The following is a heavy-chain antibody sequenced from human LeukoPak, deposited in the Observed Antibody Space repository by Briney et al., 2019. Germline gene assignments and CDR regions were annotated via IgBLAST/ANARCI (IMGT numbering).Heavy chain of an antibody. CDR1: GFTFSSYA. V-gene: IGHV3-30-3*01. CDR2: ISYDGSNK. J-gene: IGHJ6*02. Sequence: PGRSLRLSCAASGFTFSSYAMHWVRQAPGKGLEWVAVISYDGSNKYYADSVKGRFTISRDNAKNSLYLQMNSLRAEDTAVYYCARDSISADYYYGMDVWGQGTTVTVSS. D-gene: IGHD2-21*01. CDR3: ARDSISADYYYGMDV.